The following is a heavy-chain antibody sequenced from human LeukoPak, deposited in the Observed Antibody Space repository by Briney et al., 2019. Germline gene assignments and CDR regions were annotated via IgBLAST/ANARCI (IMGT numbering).Heavy chain of an antibody. J-gene: IGHJ6*02. CDR2: IYYNGST. CDR1: GGAYSSSTYY. Sequence: PSETLSLTCTVSGGAYSSSTYYCVWIRQPPGKGLEWIGSIYYNGSTYYNPSLKSRVTISVGTSKNQFSLKLSSVTAADTAVYYCARSWWYYGMDVWGQGTTVTVSS. D-gene: IGHD2-15*01. CDR3: ARSWWYYGMDV. V-gene: IGHV4-39*01.